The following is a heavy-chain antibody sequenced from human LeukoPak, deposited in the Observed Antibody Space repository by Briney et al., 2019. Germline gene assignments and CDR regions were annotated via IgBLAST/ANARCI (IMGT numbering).Heavy chain of an antibody. CDR2: TKTKADGGTT. Sequence: GGSLRLSCAASGFTFSDAWMSWVRQAPGMGLEWVGRTKTKADGGTTEYAAPVKGRFSISRDDSKTTLYLQINSLRSEDTAVYYCTADMPASSRAADYWGQGTLVSVPS. CDR3: TADMPASSRAADY. D-gene: IGHD2-15*01. J-gene: IGHJ4*02. CDR1: GFTFSDAW. V-gene: IGHV3-15*01.